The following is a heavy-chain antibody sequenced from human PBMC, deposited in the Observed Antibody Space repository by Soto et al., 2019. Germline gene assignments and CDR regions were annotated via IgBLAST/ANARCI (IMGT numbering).Heavy chain of an antibody. CDR2: IYYSGST. Sequence: QVQLQESGPGLVKPSETLSLTCTVSGGSISSYYWSWIRQPPGKGLEWIGYIYYSGSTNYNPSLKSLVTISVDTSKNQFSLKLSSVTAADTAVYYCARDKTTQHWGQGTLVTVSS. J-gene: IGHJ1*01. CDR1: GGSISSYY. CDR3: ARDKTTQH. V-gene: IGHV4-59*01.